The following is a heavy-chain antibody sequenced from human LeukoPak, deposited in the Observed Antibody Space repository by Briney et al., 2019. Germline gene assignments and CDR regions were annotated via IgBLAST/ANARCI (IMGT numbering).Heavy chain of an antibody. J-gene: IGHJ5*02. CDR2: ISYDGSNK. D-gene: IGHD1-1*01. CDR3: AKATTEADNWFDP. Sequence: PGRSLRLSCAASGFTFSSYGMHWVRQAPGKGLEWVAVISYDGSNKHYADSVKGRFTISRDNSKNTLYLQMNSLRAEDTAVYYCAKATTEADNWFDPWGQGTLVTVSS. CDR1: GFTFSSYG. V-gene: IGHV3-30*18.